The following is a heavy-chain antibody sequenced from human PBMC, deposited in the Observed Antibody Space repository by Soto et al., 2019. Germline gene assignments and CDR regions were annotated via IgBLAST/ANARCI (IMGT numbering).Heavy chain of an antibody. Sequence: ASVKVSCKASGYTFTSYGIRWVRQAPGQGLEWMGWISAYNGNTNYAQKLQGRVTMTTDTSTSTAYMELRSLRSDDTAVYYCARDGYDGSGSPYPAYWGPGTQVTVSS. CDR2: ISAYNGNT. D-gene: IGHD3-10*01. CDR1: GYTFTSYG. J-gene: IGHJ4*02. V-gene: IGHV1-18*01. CDR3: ARDGYDGSGSPYPAY.